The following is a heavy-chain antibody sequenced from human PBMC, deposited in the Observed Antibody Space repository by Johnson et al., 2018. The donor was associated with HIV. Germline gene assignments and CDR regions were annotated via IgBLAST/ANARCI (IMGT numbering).Heavy chain of an antibody. CDR1: RFTFSTYG. D-gene: IGHD2-2*01. CDR2: IIFDGVYK. Sequence: QVQLVESGGGVVQPGRSLRLSCAASRFTFSTYGIHWVRQAPGRGMEWLAVIIFDGVYKHHAESVRGRFTISRDNSKATLYLQMNSLRGEDTAVYYCVRTLKYCSSTTCSDAFDIWGQGTMVTVSS. V-gene: IGHV3-30*19. CDR3: VRTLKYCSSTTCSDAFDI. J-gene: IGHJ3*02.